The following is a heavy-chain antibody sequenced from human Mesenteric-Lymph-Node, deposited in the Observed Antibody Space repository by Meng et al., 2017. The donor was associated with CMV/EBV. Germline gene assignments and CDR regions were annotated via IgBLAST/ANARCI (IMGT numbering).Heavy chain of an antibody. D-gene: IGHD2-15*01. J-gene: IGHJ4*02. Sequence: GESLKISCAASGFTFSSYAMSWVRQAPGKGLEWVSSIISRGGFIHYADSVKGRFAISRDNAKSSVYLQMDNLRAEDTAVYYCTRYSSGGNCYSADFDYWGQGTLVTVSS. CDR3: TRYSSGGNCYSADFDY. CDR2: IISRGGFI. V-gene: IGHV3-21*06. CDR1: GFTFSSYA.